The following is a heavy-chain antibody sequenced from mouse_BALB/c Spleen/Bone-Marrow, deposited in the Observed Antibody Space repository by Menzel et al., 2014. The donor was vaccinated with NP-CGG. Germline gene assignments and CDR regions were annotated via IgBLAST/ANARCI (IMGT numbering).Heavy chain of an antibody. Sequence: SGAELVKPGASVKLSCKASGYTFTSYYMHWVKQRPGQGLEWIGEINPSNGGTNFNEKFKSKATLTVDKSSSTAYMQLSSLTSEDSAVYYCTRSNGNWFAYWGQGTLVTVSA. CDR3: TRSNGNWFAY. CDR1: GYTFTSYY. V-gene: IGHV1S81*02. J-gene: IGHJ3*01. CDR2: INPSNGGT. D-gene: IGHD2-1*01.